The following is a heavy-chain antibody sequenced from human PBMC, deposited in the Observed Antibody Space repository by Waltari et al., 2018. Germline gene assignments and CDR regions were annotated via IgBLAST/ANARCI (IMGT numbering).Heavy chain of an antibody. D-gene: IGHD3-10*01. CDR1: GYTLTELS. V-gene: IGHV1-24*01. CDR3: ATRPLLIYGSGGGYFDY. CDR2: FEPEEGET. J-gene: IGHJ4*02. Sequence: QVQLVQSGAEVKKPGASVKVSCKVSGYTLTELSMHWVRQAPGKGLEWMGGFEPEEGETIYAKKFQGRVTMTEDTSTDTAYMELSSLRSEETAVYYCATRPLLIYGSGGGYFDYWGQGTLVTVSS.